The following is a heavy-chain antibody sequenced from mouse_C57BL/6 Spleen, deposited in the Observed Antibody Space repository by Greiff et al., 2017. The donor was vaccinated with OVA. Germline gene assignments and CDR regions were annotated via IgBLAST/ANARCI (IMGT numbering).Heavy chain of an antibody. CDR3: ARGLRYYFDY. CDR2: IDPSDSFP. J-gene: IGHJ2*01. V-gene: IGHV1-69*01. CDR1: GYTFTSYW. D-gene: IGHD2-4*01. Sequence: QVQLQQPGAELVMPGASVKLSCKASGYTFTSYWMHWVKQRPGQGLEWIGEIDPSDSFPNYNQKFKGKSTLTVDKSSSTAYMQLSSLTSEDSAVYYCARGLRYYFDYWGQGTTLTVSS.